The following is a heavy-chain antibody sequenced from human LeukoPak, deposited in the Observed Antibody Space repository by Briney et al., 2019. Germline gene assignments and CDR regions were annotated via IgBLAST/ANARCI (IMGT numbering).Heavy chain of an antibody. Sequence: GGSLRLSCAASGFTFDDYGMSWVRQAPGKGLEWVSSLSRTSRTPTYGYYADSVKGRFTISRDNAKNSLYLQMNSLRAEDTAVYYCAELGITMIGGVWGKGTTVTISS. J-gene: IGHJ6*04. CDR1: GFTFDDYG. D-gene: IGHD3-10*02. CDR2: LSRTSRTPTYG. V-gene: IGHV3-21*01. CDR3: AELGITMIGGV.